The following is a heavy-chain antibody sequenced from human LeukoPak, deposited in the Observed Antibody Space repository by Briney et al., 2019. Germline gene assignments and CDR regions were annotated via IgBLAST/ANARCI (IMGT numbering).Heavy chain of an antibody. V-gene: IGHV3-23*01. CDR2: IRGDSSLT. CDR3: AKGRLTSSTFDY. Sequence: GGSLRLACAASGFAFSSDAMSWVRQAPGKGLEWVSLIRGDSSLTEYADSVKGRFTISRDNSKNTLCMQMNSLRAEDTAVYYCAKGRLTSSTFDYWGQGTLVTVSS. CDR1: GFAFSSDA. J-gene: IGHJ4*02. D-gene: IGHD2-2*01.